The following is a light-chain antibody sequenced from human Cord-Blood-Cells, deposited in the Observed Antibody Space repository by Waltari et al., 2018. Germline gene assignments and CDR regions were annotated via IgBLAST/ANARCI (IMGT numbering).Light chain of an antibody. Sequence: EIVMTQSPATLSVSPGERATISCRASQSVSSNLAWYQQKPGQAPRLLIYGASTRATGIPARFSGSGSGTEFTLTISSLQSEDFAVYYCQQYNNLPFTFGPGTKVDIK. J-gene: IGKJ3*01. V-gene: IGKV3-15*01. CDR3: QQYNNLPFT. CDR2: GAS. CDR1: QSVSSN.